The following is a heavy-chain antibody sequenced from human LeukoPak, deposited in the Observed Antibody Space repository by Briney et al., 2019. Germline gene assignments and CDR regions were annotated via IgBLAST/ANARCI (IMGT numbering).Heavy chain of an antibody. D-gene: IGHD5-12*01. CDR2: IYSGGST. CDR3: ARVGYSGYDPLYYFDY. Sequence: GGSLRLSCAASGFTVSSNYMSWVRQAPGKGLEWVSVIYSGGSTYYADSVKGRFTISRDNSKNTLCLQMNSLRAEDTAVYYCARVGYSGYDPLYYFDYWGQGTLVTVSS. CDR1: GFTVSSNY. J-gene: IGHJ4*02. V-gene: IGHV3-53*01.